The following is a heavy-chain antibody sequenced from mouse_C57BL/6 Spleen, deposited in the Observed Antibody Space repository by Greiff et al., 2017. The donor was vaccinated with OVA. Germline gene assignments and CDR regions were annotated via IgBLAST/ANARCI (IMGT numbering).Heavy chain of an antibody. CDR3: ARYYGNPYYAMDY. V-gene: IGHV1-54*01. CDR1: GYAFTNYL. D-gene: IGHD2-1*01. CDR2: INPGSGGT. Sequence: VQLQQSGAELVRPGTSVKVSCKASGYAFTNYLIEWVKQRPGQGLEWIGVINPGSGGTNYNEKFKGKATLTADKSSSTAYMQLSSLTSEDSAVYFCARYYGNPYYAMDYLGQGTSVTVSS. J-gene: IGHJ4*01.